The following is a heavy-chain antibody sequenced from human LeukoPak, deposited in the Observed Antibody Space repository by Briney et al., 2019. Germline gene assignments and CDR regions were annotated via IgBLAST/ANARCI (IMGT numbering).Heavy chain of an antibody. CDR1: GGSISSYY. Sequence: PSETLSLTCTVSGGSISSYYWSWIRQPPGKGLEWIGYIYYSGSTNYNPSLQGRVTISVDTSKNQFSLKLSSVTAADTAVYYCARDLGGYRGVYYFDYWGQGTLVTVSS. CDR3: ARDLGGYRGVYYFDY. CDR2: IYYSGST. J-gene: IGHJ4*02. V-gene: IGHV4-59*01. D-gene: IGHD6-25*01.